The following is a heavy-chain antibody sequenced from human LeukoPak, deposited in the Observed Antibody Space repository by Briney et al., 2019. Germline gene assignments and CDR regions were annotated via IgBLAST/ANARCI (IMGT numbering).Heavy chain of an antibody. V-gene: IGHV3-30*02. D-gene: IGHD4-17*01. J-gene: IGHJ4*02. Sequence: SGGSLRLSCAASGFTFSSYGMHWVRQAPGKGLEWVAFIRYDGSNKYYADSVKGRFTISRDNSKNTLYLQMNSLRAEDTAVYYCATGGYGDYDVGYRGQGTLVTVSS. CDR1: GFTFSSYG. CDR2: IRYDGSNK. CDR3: ATGGYGDYDVGY.